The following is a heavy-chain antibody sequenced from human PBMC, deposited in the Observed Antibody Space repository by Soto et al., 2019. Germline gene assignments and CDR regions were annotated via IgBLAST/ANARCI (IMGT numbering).Heavy chain of an antibody. V-gene: IGHV1-18*04. D-gene: IGHD2-2*01. CDR1: GYTFTSYG. Sequence: ASVKVSCKASGYTFTSYGISWVRQAPGQGLEWMGWISAYNGNTNYAQKLQGRVTMTTDTSTSTAYMELRSPRSDDTAVYYCARDNPIIVVVPAAPSSIMDVWGQGTTVTVS. CDR2: ISAYNGNT. J-gene: IGHJ6*02. CDR3: ARDNPIIVVVPAAPSSIMDV.